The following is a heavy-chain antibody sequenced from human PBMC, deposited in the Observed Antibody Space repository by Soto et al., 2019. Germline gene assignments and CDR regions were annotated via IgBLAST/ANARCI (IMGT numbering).Heavy chain of an antibody. D-gene: IGHD3-22*01. CDR2: IWYDGSNK. V-gene: IGHV3-33*01. J-gene: IGHJ6*02. CDR1: GFTFSSYG. CDR3: ARATYYYDSSGYSAGYGLDV. Sequence: GALRLSCAASGFTFSSYGMHWVRQAPGKGLEWVAVIWYDGSNKYYVDSVKGRFTISRDNSKNTLYLQMNSLRAEDTAVYYCARATYYYDSSGYSAGYGLDVWGQGTTVTVSS.